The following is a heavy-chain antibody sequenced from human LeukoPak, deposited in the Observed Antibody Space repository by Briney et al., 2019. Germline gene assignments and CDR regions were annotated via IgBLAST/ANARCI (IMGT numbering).Heavy chain of an antibody. Sequence: GGSLRLSCAASGFTFSSYGMHWVRQAPGKGLEWVAFIRYDGSNKYYADSVKGRFTISRDNSKNTLYLQMNSLRAEDTAVYYCAREDSSWDVTDYWGQGTLVTVSS. CDR3: AREDSSWDVTDY. CDR1: GFTFSSYG. J-gene: IGHJ4*02. CDR2: IRYDGSNK. D-gene: IGHD6-13*01. V-gene: IGHV3-30*02.